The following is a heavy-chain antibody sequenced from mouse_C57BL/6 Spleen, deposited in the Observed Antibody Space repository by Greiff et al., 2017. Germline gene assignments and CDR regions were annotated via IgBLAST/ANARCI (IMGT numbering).Heavy chain of an antibody. CDR2: IDPETGGT. D-gene: IGHD2-4*01. CDR3: TRGGLRRDYAMDY. J-gene: IGHJ4*01. Sequence: VQLQQSGAELVRPGASVTLSCKASGYTFTDYEMHWVKQTPVHGLEWIGAIDPETGGTAYNQKFKGKAILTADKSSSTAYMELRSLTSEDSAVYYCTRGGLRRDYAMDYWGQGTSVTVSS. V-gene: IGHV1-15*01. CDR1: GYTFTDYE.